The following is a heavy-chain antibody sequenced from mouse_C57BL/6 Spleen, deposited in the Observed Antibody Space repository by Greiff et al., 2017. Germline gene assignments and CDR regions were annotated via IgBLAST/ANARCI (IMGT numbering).Heavy chain of an antibody. CDR1: GYAFTNYL. CDR2: INPGSGGT. Sequence: QVQLQQSGAELVRPGTSVKVSCKASGYAFTNYLIEWVKQRPGQGLEWIGVINPGSGGTNYNEKFKGKATLTADKSSSTAYMQLSSLTSEDSAVYFWARREYYGSSWGFAYWGQGTLVTVSA. J-gene: IGHJ3*01. CDR3: ARREYYGSSWGFAY. D-gene: IGHD1-1*01. V-gene: IGHV1-54*01.